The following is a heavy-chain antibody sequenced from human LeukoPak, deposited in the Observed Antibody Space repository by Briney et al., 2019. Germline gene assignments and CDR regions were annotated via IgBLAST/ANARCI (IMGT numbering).Heavy chain of an antibody. CDR1: GYSFTSYW. D-gene: IGHD6-6*01. CDR2: IYPGDSDT. J-gene: IGHJ4*02. V-gene: IGHV5-51*01. Sequence: GESLKISCKGPGYSFTSYWIGWVRQMPGKGLEGMGIIYPGDSDTRYSPSFQGQVTSSADKSISTAYLPWSSLKASDTAMYYCARLRYSSSPLDYWGQGTLVTLSS. CDR3: ARLRYSSSPLDY.